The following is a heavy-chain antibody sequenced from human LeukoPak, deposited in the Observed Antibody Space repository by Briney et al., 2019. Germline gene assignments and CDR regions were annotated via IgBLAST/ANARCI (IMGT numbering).Heavy chain of an antibody. J-gene: IGHJ4*02. Sequence: GGSLRLSCAASTFTFSSYGMHWVRQAPGKGLEWVAFIRFDGTIKYYADSVKGRFTISRDNSKNTLYLQMNSLRTEDTAVYYCAKDEIFGSSWTFDYWGQGTLVTVSS. V-gene: IGHV3-30*02. CDR3: AKDEIFGSSWTFDY. D-gene: IGHD3-3*01. CDR1: TFTFSSYG. CDR2: IRFDGTIK.